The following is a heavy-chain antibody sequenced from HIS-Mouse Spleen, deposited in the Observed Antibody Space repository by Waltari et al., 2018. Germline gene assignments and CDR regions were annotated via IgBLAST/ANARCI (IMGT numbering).Heavy chain of an antibody. CDR3: ASSLSSIAARPVDY. CDR1: GGPLSSRSYS. Sequence: QLQLQESGPGLVKPSETLSLTCPVPGGPLSSRSYSWGWIRPPPGKGLEWIGSIYYSGSTYYNPSLKSRVTISVDTSKNQFSLKLSSVTAADTAVYYCASSLSSIAARPVDYWGQGTLVTVSS. J-gene: IGHJ4*02. V-gene: IGHV4-39*07. CDR2: IYYSGST. D-gene: IGHD6-6*01.